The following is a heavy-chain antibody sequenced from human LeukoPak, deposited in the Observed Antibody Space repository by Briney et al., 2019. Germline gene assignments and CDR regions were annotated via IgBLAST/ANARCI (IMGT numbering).Heavy chain of an antibody. J-gene: IGHJ6*02. V-gene: IGHV3-21*01. CDR1: GFTFSSYS. CDR3: ARALDCSSTSCYYYYGRDV. D-gene: IGHD2-2*01. CDR2: ISSSSSYI. Sequence: GVLRLSCAASGFTFSSYSMNWVRQAPGMGLEWVSSISSSSSYIYYADSVKGRFTISRDNAKNSLYLQMNSLRAEDTAVYYCARALDCSSTSCYYYYGRDVWGQGTTVTVSS.